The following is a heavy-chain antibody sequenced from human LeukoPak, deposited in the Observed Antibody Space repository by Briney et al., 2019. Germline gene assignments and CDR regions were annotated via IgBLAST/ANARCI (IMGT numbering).Heavy chain of an antibody. V-gene: IGHV3-30-3*01. CDR1: GFTFSSYA. Sequence: SGGSLRLSCAASGFTFSSYAMHWVRQAPGKGLEWVAVISYDGSNKYYADSVKGRFTISRDNSKNTLYLRMNSLRAEDTAVYYCARASERYFDWAPGDYWGQGTLVTVSS. J-gene: IGHJ4*02. D-gene: IGHD3-9*01. CDR3: ARASERYFDWAPGDY. CDR2: ISYDGSNK.